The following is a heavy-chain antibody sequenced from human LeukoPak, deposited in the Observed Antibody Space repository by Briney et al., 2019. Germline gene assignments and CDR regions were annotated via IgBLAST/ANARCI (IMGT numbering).Heavy chain of an antibody. V-gene: IGHV3-11*05. D-gene: IGHD3-10*01. J-gene: IGHJ4*02. CDR1: GFTFSDYY. CDR3: ARVPRITMVRGVIMAYYFDY. CDR2: ISSSSSYT. Sequence: PGGSLRPSCAASGFTFSDYYMSWIRQAPGKGLEWVSYISSSSSYTNYADSVKGRFTISRDNAKNSLYLQMNSLRAEDTAVCYCARVPRITMVRGVIMAYYFDYWGQGTLVTVSS.